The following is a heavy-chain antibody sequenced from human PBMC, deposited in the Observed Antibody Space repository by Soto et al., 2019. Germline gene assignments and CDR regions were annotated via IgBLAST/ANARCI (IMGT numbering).Heavy chain of an antibody. CDR3: AKGSASGSPYYFDF. CDR2: ITNGGANT. Sequence: GGSLRLSCAGXGFSFSRYAMSWIRPTPETGLEWVAAITNGGANTYSADSVKGRFTISRDNSKNTLYLQMNSLRAEDTAVYFCAKGSASGSPYYFDFWGQGTLVTVSS. V-gene: IGHV3-23*01. J-gene: IGHJ4*02. CDR1: GFSFSRYA. D-gene: IGHD6-25*01.